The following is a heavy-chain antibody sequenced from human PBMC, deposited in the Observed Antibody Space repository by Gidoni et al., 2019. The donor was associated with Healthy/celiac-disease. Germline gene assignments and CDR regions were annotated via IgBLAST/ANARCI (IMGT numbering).Heavy chain of an antibody. CDR3: AREAVAGTTGSGAFDI. Sequence: QVQLVQSGAAVTKPGSSVKVSCQASGGTFRSYAISWVRQAPGQGLEWMGGIIPICGTANYAQKFQGRVTITADESTSTAYMELSSLRSEDTAVYYCAREAVAGTTGSGAFDIWGQGTMVTVSS. CDR2: IIPICGTA. CDR1: GGTFRSYA. V-gene: IGHV1-69*01. J-gene: IGHJ3*02. D-gene: IGHD6-19*01.